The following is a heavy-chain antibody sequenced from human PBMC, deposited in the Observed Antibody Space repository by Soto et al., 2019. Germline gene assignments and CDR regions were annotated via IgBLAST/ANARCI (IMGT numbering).Heavy chain of an antibody. D-gene: IGHD2-15*01. CDR2: IYYTGGT. CDR3: ARAYCTGGCCYYFDY. Sequence: QVQLQESVPGLVKPSETLSLTCTVSGGSISTYYWTWIRQPPGKGLEYIGYIYYTGGTNYNPSLRSRVTISLDTSKKQFSLKLDSVTAADTAVYYCARAYCTGGCCYYFDYWGQGTLVTVSS. CDR1: GGSISTYY. V-gene: IGHV4-59*01. J-gene: IGHJ4*02.